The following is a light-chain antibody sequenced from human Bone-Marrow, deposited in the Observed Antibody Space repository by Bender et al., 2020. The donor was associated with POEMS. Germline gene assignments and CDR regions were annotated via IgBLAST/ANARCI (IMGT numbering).Light chain of an antibody. J-gene: IGLJ3*02. CDR2: DNF. CDR1: NIGTRS. Sequence: SYVLTQPPSVSVAPGQTARITCGGNNIGTRSVHWYQQRPGQAPVLVLYDNFDRPSGIPERFSGSNSGNAATLTITRVEVGDEADYYCQVWDSSSDSAVFGGGTKLTVL. V-gene: IGLV3-21*02. CDR3: QVWDSSSDSAV.